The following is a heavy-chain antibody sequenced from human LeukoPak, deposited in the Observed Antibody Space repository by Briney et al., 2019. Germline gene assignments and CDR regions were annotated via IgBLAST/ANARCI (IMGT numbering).Heavy chain of an antibody. D-gene: IGHD1-26*01. CDR2: IKQDGSEK. J-gene: IGHJ6*03. V-gene: IGHV3-7*01. CDR3: ARVSAHSGSYFFHYYYYMDV. Sequence: GGSLRLSCAASGFTFSSYWMSWVRQAPGKGLEWVANIKQDGSEKYYVDSVKGRFTISRDNAKNSLYLQMNSLRAEDTAVYYCARVSAHSGSYFFHYYYYMDVWGKGTTVTVSS. CDR1: GFTFSSYW.